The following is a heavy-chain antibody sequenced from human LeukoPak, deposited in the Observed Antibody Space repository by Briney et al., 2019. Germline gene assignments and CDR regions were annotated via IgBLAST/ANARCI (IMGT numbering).Heavy chain of an antibody. CDR3: ARAPYDILTGYYYSYYDMDV. D-gene: IGHD3-9*01. Sequence: ASVKVSCKASGYTFTSYDIKWVRQATGQGLEWMGWMNPNSGNTGYAQKFQGRVTMTRNTSISTAYIELSSLRSEDTAVYYCARAPYDILTGYYYSYYDMDVWGQGTTVTVSS. V-gene: IGHV1-8*01. J-gene: IGHJ6*02. CDR2: MNPNSGNT. CDR1: GYTFTSYD.